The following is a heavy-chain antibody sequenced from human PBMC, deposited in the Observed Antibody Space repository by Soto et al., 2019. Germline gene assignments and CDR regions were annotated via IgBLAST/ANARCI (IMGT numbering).Heavy chain of an antibody. CDR3: ARARLSRSWWFDP. CDR1: GGSISSSSYY. Sequence: SETLSLTCTVSGGSISSSSYYWGWIRQPPGKGLEWIGSIFYSGSTYYNPSLKSRVTISVDTSKNQFSLKLSSVTAADTAVYYCARARLSRSWWFDPWGQGTLVTVSS. J-gene: IGHJ5*02. V-gene: IGHV4-39*07. CDR2: IFYSGST. D-gene: IGHD3-10*01.